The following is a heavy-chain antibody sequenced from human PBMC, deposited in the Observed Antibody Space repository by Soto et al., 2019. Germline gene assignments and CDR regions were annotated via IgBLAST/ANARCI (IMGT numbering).Heavy chain of an antibody. V-gene: IGHV4-39*01. Sequence: SKTLSLTCTVSGGSISSSSYYWGWIRQPPGKGLEWIGSIYYSGSTYYNPSLKSRVTISVDTSKNQFSLKLSSVTAADTAVYYCARHGGRGGVIITLIDYWGQGTLVTVSS. CDR2: IYYSGST. CDR3: ARHGGRGGVIITLIDY. D-gene: IGHD3-10*01. CDR1: GGSISSSSYY. J-gene: IGHJ4*02.